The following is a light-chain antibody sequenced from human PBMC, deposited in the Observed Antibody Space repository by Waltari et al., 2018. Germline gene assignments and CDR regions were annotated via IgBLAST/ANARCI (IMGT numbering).Light chain of an antibody. CDR2: DIS. Sequence: QSALTPPRPVSGSPGQSVPLSCIGTRSDLGHYESVSWYQPHPGKAPQLIIHDISRRPSGVPDRFSASKSGNTASLTISGLQADDEADYYCCSYTGRKTWVFGGGTKVTVL. V-gene: IGLV2-11*01. CDR3: CSYTGRKTWV. J-gene: IGLJ3*02. CDR1: RSDLGHYES.